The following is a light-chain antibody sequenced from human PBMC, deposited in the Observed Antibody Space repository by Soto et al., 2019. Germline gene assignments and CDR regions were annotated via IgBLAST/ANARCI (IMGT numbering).Light chain of an antibody. CDR2: DAS. CDR3: QHNNRSPRT. J-gene: IGKJ1*01. V-gene: IGKV1-5*01. Sequence: DIQMTQSPSTLSASVGDRVTITCRASQSISSWLAWYQQKPGQAPKLLIYDASSLESGVQSRSSGSGSGKEFPLTTSILHPDDFATYYRQHNNRSPRTFGQGTKVEIK. CDR1: QSISSW.